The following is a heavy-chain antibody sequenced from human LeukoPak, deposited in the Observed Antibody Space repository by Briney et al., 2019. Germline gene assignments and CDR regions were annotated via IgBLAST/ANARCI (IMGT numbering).Heavy chain of an antibody. CDR1: GGSISSSSYY. CDR3: ARVGDDSGYYHYYYYYMDV. Sequence: SETLSLTCTVSGGSISSSSYYWGWIRQPPGKGLEWIGSIYYSGSTNYNPSLKSRVTISVDTSKNQFSLKLSSVTAADTAVYYCARVGDDSGYYHYYYYYMDVWGKGTTVTISS. V-gene: IGHV4-39*07. CDR2: IYYSGST. J-gene: IGHJ6*03. D-gene: IGHD3-22*01.